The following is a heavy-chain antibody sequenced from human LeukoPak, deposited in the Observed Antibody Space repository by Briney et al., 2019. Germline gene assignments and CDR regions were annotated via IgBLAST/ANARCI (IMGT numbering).Heavy chain of an antibody. CDR3: ARDITNLLNWFDP. CDR1: GFTFSDYY. V-gene: IGHV3-11*01. Sequence: GGSLRLSCAASGFTFSDYYMSWIRQAPGKGLEWVSYISSSGSTIYYADSVEGRFTISRDNAKNSLYLQMHSLTAEDTAVYYCARDITNLLNWFDPWGQGTWSPSPQ. D-gene: IGHD1-14*01. J-gene: IGHJ5*02. CDR2: ISSSGSTI.